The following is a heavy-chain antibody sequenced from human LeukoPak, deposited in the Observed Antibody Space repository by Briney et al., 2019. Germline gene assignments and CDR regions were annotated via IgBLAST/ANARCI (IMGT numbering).Heavy chain of an antibody. CDR2: ISGSGGST. V-gene: IGHV3-23*01. D-gene: IGHD3-3*01. CDR1: GFTFSSYA. J-gene: IGHJ6*03. CDR3: AKGVDVLRFLEWLFYYMDV. Sequence: GGSLRLSCAASGFTFSSYAMSWVRQAPGKGLEWVSAISGSGGSTYYADSVKGRFTTSRDNSKNTLYLQMNSLRAEDTAVYYCAKGVDVLRFLEWLFYYMDVWGKGTTVTVSS.